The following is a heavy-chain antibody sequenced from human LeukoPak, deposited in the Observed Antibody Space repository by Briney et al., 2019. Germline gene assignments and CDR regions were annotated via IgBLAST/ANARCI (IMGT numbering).Heavy chain of an antibody. CDR2: IYNRGST. Sequence: KTSETLSLTCTVSGGSISTYYWSWFRQPPGKGLEWTGFIYNRGSTNYNPSLKSRVTISVDTSKNQFSLKLSSVTATDTAVYFCARYWQRDDYYFDYWGQGALVTVSS. CDR3: ARYWQRDDYYFDY. V-gene: IGHV4-4*09. CDR1: GGSISTYY. D-gene: IGHD2-8*02. J-gene: IGHJ4*02.